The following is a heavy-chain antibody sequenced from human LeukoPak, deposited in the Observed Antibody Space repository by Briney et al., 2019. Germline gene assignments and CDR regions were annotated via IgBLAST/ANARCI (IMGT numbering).Heavy chain of an antibody. D-gene: IGHD2-2*01. CDR1: GGSISSRTYY. J-gene: IGHJ5*02. V-gene: IGHV4-39*02. Sequence: SETLSLTCTVSGGSISSRTYYWGWVRQPPGKGLEWIGSVSYSGTTYYNTSLRSRVTISIDTSRNQFSLKVTSVTAADTAVYYCARETPAVRNNCFDPWGQGTLVTVSS. CDR3: ARETPAVRNNCFDP. CDR2: VSYSGTT.